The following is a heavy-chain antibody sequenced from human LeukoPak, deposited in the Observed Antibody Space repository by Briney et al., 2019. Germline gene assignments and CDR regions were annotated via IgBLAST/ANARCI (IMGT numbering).Heavy chain of an antibody. CDR1: GGSTSSSSYY. CDR3: ERHWDTYYFDY. J-gene: IGHJ4*02. D-gene: IGHD5-18*01. Sequence: SETLSLTCTVSGGSTSSSSYYWGWIRQPPGKGLEWIGSIYYSGSTYYNPSLKSRVTISVDTSKNQFSLKLSSVTAADTAVYYCERHWDTYYFDYWGQGTLVTVSS. V-gene: IGHV4-39*01. CDR2: IYYSGST.